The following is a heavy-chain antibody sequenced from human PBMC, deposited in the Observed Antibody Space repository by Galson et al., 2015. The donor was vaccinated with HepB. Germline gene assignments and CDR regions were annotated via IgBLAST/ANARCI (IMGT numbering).Heavy chain of an antibody. J-gene: IGHJ6*02. CDR2: SSDKAESYTT. Sequence: SLRLSCAASGFTFSDHYMDWVRQAPGKGLEWVGRSSDKAESYTTEYAASVQGRFTISRDDSENSLFLHMNSLKAEDTAVYYCARYSSRGGGLDVWGQGTTVTVSS. CDR1: GFTFSDHY. CDR3: ARYSSRGGGLDV. V-gene: IGHV3-72*01. D-gene: IGHD6-19*01.